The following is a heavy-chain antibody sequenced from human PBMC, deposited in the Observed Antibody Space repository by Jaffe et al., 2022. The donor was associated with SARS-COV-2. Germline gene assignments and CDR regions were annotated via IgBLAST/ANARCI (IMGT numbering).Heavy chain of an antibody. CDR2: IYHSGST. Sequence: QVQLQESGPGLVKPSETLSLTCTVSGYSISSGYYWGWIRQPPGKGLEWIGSIYHSGSTYYNPSLKSRVTISVDTSKNQFSLKLSSVTAADTAVYYCARDNSGWDSGYDYEEGFDPWGQGTLVTVSS. CDR3: ARDNSGWDSGYDYEEGFDP. D-gene: IGHD5-12*01. J-gene: IGHJ5*02. CDR1: GYSISSGYY. V-gene: IGHV4-38-2*02.